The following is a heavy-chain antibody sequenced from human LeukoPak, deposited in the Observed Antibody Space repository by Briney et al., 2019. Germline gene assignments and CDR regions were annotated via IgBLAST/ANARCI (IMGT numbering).Heavy chain of an antibody. D-gene: IGHD2-2*01. CDR1: GFTVSSNY. J-gene: IGHJ4*02. CDR3: ARDRRSSYCSSTSCYGAFDY. CDR2: IYSGGST. V-gene: IGHV3-66*01. Sequence: PGGSLRLSRAASGFTVSSNYMSWVRQAPGKGLEWVSVIYSGGSTYYADSVKGRFTISRDNSKNTLYLQMNSLRAEDTAVYYCARDRRSSYCSSTSCYGAFDYWGQGTLVTVSS.